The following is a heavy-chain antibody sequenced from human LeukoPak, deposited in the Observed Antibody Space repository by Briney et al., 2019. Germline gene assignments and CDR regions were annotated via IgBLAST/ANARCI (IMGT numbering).Heavy chain of an antibody. CDR2: TYYRSKWYN. CDR1: GDSVSSNSAA. V-gene: IGHV6-1*01. CDR3: ARVRNPQYSSGWYWGFDP. J-gene: IGHJ5*02. Sequence: SQTLSLTCAISGDSVSSNSAAWNWIRQSPSRGLEWLGRTYYRSKWYNDYAVSVKSRITINPDTSKNQFSLKLSSVTAADTAVYYCARVRNPQYSSGWYWGFDPWGQGTLVTVSS. D-gene: IGHD6-19*01.